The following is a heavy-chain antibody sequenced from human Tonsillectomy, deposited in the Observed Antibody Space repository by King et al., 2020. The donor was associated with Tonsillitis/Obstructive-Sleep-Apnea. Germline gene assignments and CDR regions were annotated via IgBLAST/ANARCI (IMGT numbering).Heavy chain of an antibody. D-gene: IGHD4-23*01. V-gene: IGHV3-9*01. J-gene: IGHJ4*02. CDR3: AKDLSPPEDGGTYYFDS. CDR1: GFTFHDYA. Sequence: VQLVESGGGLVQPGRSLRLSCAASGFTFHDYAMHWVRQAPGKGLEWVSGINWNSGATGYADSVKGRFTISRDNAKNFLFLQMNSLRAEDPALYYCAKDLSPPEDGGTYYFDSWGQGTLVTVSS. CDR2: INWNSGAT.